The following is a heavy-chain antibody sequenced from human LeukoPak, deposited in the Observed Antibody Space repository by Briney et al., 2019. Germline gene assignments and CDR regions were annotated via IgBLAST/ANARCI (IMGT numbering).Heavy chain of an antibody. D-gene: IGHD5-12*01. Sequence: GGSLRLSCAASGFTFSSHGMNWVRQAPGKGLEWVSGVTGSGGTTYYADSVKGRFTISRDNARNSLFLQMNSLRAEDTAVYYCARDVQVATIYPLDYWGQGTLVTVSS. V-gene: IGHV3-23*01. CDR2: VTGSGGTT. J-gene: IGHJ4*02. CDR3: ARDVQVATIYPLDY. CDR1: GFTFSSHG.